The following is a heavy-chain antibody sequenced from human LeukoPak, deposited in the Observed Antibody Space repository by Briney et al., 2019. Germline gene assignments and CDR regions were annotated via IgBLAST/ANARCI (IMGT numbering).Heavy chain of an antibody. CDR1: GYTFISYY. J-gene: IGHJ4*02. CDR3: ARGHLSGYFDY. CDR2: INPSGGST. D-gene: IGHD3-10*01. V-gene: IGHV1-46*01. Sequence: ASVKVSCKASGYTFISYYMHWVRQAPGQGLEWMGIINPSGGSTTYAQKFQSRVTMTRDMSTTTVYMDLISLRSEDTAVYYCARGHLSGYFDYWGQGSLVTVSS.